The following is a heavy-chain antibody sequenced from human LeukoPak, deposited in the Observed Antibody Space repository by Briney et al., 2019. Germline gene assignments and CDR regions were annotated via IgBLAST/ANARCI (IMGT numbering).Heavy chain of an antibody. CDR2: INHSGGT. D-gene: IGHD3-10*01. CDR3: LQWFPESAMDA. CDR1: GGSISVYY. J-gene: IGHJ6*02. V-gene: IGHV4-34*01. Sequence: PSETLSLTCAVYGGSISVYYWGWIRQAPGKGLEWIGEINHSGGTNYNPSLESRVIISVDTSRKQFNLRLNSVTAADTAVYYCLQWFPESAMDAWGQGTTVTVSS.